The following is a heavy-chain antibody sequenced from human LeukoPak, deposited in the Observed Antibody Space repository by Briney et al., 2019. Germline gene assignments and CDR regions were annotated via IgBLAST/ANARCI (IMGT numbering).Heavy chain of an antibody. CDR3: ARGPGYYYMDV. CDR1: GASISSGSYS. V-gene: IGHV4-61*02. CDR2: IYTSGST. J-gene: IGHJ6*03. Sequence: SETLSLTCTVSGASISSGSYSWSWIRQPAGKGLEWIGRIYTSGSTNYNPSLKSRVTMSVDTSKNQFSLKLSSVTAADTAVYYCARGPGYYYMDVWGKGTTVTISS.